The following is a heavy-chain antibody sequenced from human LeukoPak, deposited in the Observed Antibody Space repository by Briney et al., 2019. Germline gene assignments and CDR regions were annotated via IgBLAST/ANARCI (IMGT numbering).Heavy chain of an antibody. V-gene: IGHV1-69*13. CDR1: GFVFTSYG. J-gene: IGHJ5*01. CDR3: ARGGLRFLEWSYNWFDS. Sequence: ASVKVSCKASGFVFTSYGFTWVRQAPGQGLEWMGGIIPIFGTANYAQKFQGRVTITADESTSTAYVELSSLRSEDTAVYYCARGGLRFLEWSYNWFDSWGQGTLVTVSS. D-gene: IGHD3-3*01. CDR2: IIPIFGTA.